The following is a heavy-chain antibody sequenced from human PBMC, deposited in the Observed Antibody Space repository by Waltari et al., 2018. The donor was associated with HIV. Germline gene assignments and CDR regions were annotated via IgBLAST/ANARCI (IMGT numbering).Heavy chain of an antibody. CDR2: FWRTGST. V-gene: IGHV4-38-2*01. Sequence: QVQLQESGPGLVQPSETLSLTRAVAGYSISSGYYWGWIRQPPGKGLEWIGSFWRTGSTYYNPSLKSRVTISGDTSKNQFSLNLTSVTAADTAVYFCARLPYSTSRFDYWGQGTLVTVSS. CDR3: ARLPYSTSRFDY. D-gene: IGHD6-6*01. J-gene: IGHJ4*02. CDR1: GYSISSGYY.